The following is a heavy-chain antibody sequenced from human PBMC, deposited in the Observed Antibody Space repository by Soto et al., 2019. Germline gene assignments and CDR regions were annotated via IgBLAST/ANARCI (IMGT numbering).Heavy chain of an antibody. CDR1: GGSISSYY. D-gene: IGHD5-18*01. J-gene: IGHJ4*02. CDR2: IYYSGST. V-gene: IGHV4-59*12. Sequence: SETLSLTCTVSGGSISSYYWSWIRQPPGKGLEWIGYIYYSGSTNYNPSLKSRVTISVDTSKNQFSLKLSSVTAADTAVYYCARLRRGYSYVDYWGQGTLVTVSS. CDR3: ARLRRGYSYVDY.